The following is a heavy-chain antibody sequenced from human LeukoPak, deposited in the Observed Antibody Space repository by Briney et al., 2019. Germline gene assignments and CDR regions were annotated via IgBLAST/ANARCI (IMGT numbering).Heavy chain of an antibody. D-gene: IGHD6-19*01. CDR1: CSTFTSYG. CDR3: ARDRDSSGWYDAFDI. CDR2: ISAYNGNT. Sequence: ASVKVSCKAFCSTFTSYGISWVRQAPGQGLEWVGWISAYNGNTNYAQKLQGRVTMTTDTSTSTAYMELRSLRSDDTAVYYCARDRDSSGWYDAFDIWGQGTMVTVSS. J-gene: IGHJ3*02. V-gene: IGHV1-18*04.